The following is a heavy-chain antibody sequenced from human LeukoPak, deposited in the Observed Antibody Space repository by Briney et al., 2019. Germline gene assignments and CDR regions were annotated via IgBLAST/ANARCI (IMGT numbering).Heavy chain of an antibody. D-gene: IGHD3-22*01. J-gene: IGHJ4*02. V-gene: IGHV4-39*01. CDR3: ASNYYDSSGLRDFDY. Sequence: PSETLSLTCTVSGGSISSSSYYWGWIRQPPGKGLECIGSIYYSGSTYYNPSLKSRVTISVDTSKNQFSLKLSSVTAADTAVYYCASNYYDSSGLRDFDYWGQGTLVTVSS. CDR1: GGSISSSSYY. CDR2: IYYSGST.